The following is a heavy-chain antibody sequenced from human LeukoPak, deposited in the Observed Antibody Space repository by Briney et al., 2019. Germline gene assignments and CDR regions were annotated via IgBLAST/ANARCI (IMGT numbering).Heavy chain of an antibody. CDR2: IYTSGST. V-gene: IGHV4-61*09. D-gene: IGHD3-10*01. CDR1: GGSISSGSYY. CDR3: ARGGGNYYVDY. Sequence: SETLSLTCTVSGGSISSGSYYWSWIRQPAGKGLEWIGHIYTSGSTNYNPSLKSRVTISVDTSKNQFSLKLSSVTAADTAVYYCARGGGNYYVDYWGQGTLVTVSS. J-gene: IGHJ4*01.